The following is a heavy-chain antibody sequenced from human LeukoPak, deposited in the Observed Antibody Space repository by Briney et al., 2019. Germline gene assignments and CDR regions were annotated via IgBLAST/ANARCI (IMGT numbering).Heavy chain of an antibody. J-gene: IGHJ4*02. CDR2: IKEDGSEK. V-gene: IGHV3-7*05. CDR3: AANTQSGY. D-gene: IGHD3-16*01. CDR1: GFTFSSSW. Sequence: PGGPLTLSCAASGFTFSSSWMKWVRQAPGKGLESVAVIKEDGSEKYYVDSVKGRFAISRDNAKNSLYLQMNNVRAEDTAVYFCAANTQSGYWGQGALVTVSS.